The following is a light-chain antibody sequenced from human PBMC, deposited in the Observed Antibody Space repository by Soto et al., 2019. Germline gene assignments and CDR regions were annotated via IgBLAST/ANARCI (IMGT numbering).Light chain of an antibody. CDR2: DAS. V-gene: IGKV1-5*01. J-gene: IGKJ1*01. Sequence: DIQISQYPSTLSASAGDRVTITCRASQSISSWLAWYQQKPGKAPKLLIYDASSLESGVPSRFSGSGSGTEFTLTISSLQPDDFATYYCQQYNSYSWTFGQGTKVDIK. CDR3: QQYNSYSWT. CDR1: QSISSW.